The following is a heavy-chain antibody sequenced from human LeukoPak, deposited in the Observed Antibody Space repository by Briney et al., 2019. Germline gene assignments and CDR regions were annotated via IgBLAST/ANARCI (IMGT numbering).Heavy chain of an antibody. CDR1: GGSISSYY. CDR3: ARQYGLVGGFDY. D-gene: IGHD3-10*01. J-gene: IGHJ4*02. V-gene: IGHV4-59*08. CDR2: ISYSGST. Sequence: SETLSLTCTVSGGSISSYYWSWIRQPPGKGLEWIGYISYSGSTKYNPSLKSRVTISLDTSKNQFSLKLSSVTAADTAVYYCARQYGLVGGFDYWGQGTLVTVSS.